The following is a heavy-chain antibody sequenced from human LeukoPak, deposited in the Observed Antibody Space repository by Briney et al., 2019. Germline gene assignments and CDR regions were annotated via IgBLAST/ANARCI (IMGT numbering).Heavy chain of an antibody. J-gene: IGHJ4*02. D-gene: IGHD2-2*01. Sequence: PGGSLRLSCAASGFTFSNAWMSWVRQAPGKGLEWVSYISSSGSTIYYADSVKGRFTISRDNAKNSLYLQMNSLRAEDTAVYYCARETDSTLFDYWGQGTLVTVSS. CDR3: ARETDSTLFDY. V-gene: IGHV3-11*04. CDR1: GFTFSNAW. CDR2: ISSSGSTI.